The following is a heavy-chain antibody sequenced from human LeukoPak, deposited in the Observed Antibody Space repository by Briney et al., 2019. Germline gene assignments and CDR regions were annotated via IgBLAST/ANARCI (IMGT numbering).Heavy chain of an antibody. CDR1: GFTFSSYW. V-gene: IGHV3-7*01. Sequence: GGSLRLSCAASGFTFSSYWMSWARQAPGEGLEWVAKIKDDGSEKYYVDSVRGLFTISRDNDKNSLYLQMNSLRAEDTAVYYCASGGWYSGYWGQGTLVTVSS. CDR3: ASGGWYSGY. CDR2: IKDDGSEK. J-gene: IGHJ4*02. D-gene: IGHD6-19*01.